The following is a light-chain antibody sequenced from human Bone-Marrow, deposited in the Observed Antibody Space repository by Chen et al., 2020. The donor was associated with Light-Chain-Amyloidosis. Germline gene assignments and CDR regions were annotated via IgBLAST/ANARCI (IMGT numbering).Light chain of an antibody. Sequence: SYVLTQPSSVSVAPGPTATTAWGGNNIGSTSVHWYQQTPGQAPLLVGYDDSDRPSGIPERLSGSNSGNTATLTISRVEAGDEADYYCQVWDRSSDRPVFGGGTKLTVL. J-gene: IGLJ3*02. CDR2: DDS. V-gene: IGLV3-21*02. CDR1: NIGSTS. CDR3: QVWDRSSDRPV.